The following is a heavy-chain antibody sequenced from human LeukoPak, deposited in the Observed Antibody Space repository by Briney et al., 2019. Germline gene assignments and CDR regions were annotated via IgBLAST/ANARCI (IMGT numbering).Heavy chain of an antibody. CDR3: ARSPDYSSSWYYSSGWYDY. V-gene: IGHV4-4*07. Sequence: PSETLSLTCTVSGGSISGYYWSWIRQPAGKGLEWIGRIYTSGSTNYNPSLKSRVTMSVDTSKNQFSLKLSSVTAADTAVYYCARSPDYSSSWYYSSGWYDYWGQGTLVTVSS. CDR1: GGSISGYY. D-gene: IGHD6-13*01. J-gene: IGHJ4*02. CDR2: IYTSGST.